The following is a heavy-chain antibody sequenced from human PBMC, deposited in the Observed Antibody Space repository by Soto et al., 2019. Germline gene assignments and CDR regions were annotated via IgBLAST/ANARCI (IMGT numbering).Heavy chain of an antibody. V-gene: IGHV3-23*01. J-gene: IGHJ4*02. Sequence: GGSRRLSFVGSGFSFRKYAMNWVRQAPGKGLEWVSGISGSGGSGRGFYADPVKGRFTISRDNSKNTLYLEMNSLRAEDTAVYYCAKDLDDYSSAIDFWGQGTLVTVSS. CDR2: ISGSGGSGRG. CDR3: AKDLDDYSSAIDF. D-gene: IGHD4-4*01. CDR1: GFSFRKYA.